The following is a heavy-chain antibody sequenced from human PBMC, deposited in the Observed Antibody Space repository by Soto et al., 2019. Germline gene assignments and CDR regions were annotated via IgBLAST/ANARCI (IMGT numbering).Heavy chain of an antibody. J-gene: IGHJ4*02. CDR3: ARLNKYYYDGSGYLDS. Sequence: QLQLQESGPGLVKPSETLSLICTVSGGSISSSSYYWGWIRQPPGKGLEWIGNIYYRGSTYYNPSLKSRVSISVDTSKNQLSLKLSSVTAADTAVYYCARLNKYYYDGSGYLDSWGQGSLVTVSS. V-gene: IGHV4-39*01. CDR1: GGSISSSSYY. CDR2: IYYRGST. D-gene: IGHD3-22*01.